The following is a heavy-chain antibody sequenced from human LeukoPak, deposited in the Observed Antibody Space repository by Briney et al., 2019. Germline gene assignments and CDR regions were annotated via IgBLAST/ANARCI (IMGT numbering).Heavy chain of an antibody. V-gene: IGHV3-7*01. CDR3: ARVEASGYDYGAFDY. J-gene: IGHJ4*02. Sequence: QSGGSLRLSCAASGFTFSSYEMNWVRQAPGKELQWVANIKQDGSAKYYVDSVKGRSTISRDNAKNSLYLQMNSLRAEDTAVYYCARVEASGYDYGAFDYWGQGTLVTVSS. CDR1: GFTFSSYE. CDR2: IKQDGSAK. D-gene: IGHD5-12*01.